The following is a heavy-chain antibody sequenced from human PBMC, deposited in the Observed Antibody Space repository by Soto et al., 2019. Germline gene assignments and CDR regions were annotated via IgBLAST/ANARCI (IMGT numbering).Heavy chain of an antibody. V-gene: IGHV1-24*01. Sequence: ASVKVSCKVSGYTLTELSMHWVRQAPGKGLEWMGGFDPEDGETIYAQKFQGRVTMTEDTSTDTVYMELSSLRSEDTAVYYCATDRVGATHFDYWGQGTLVTVSS. CDR1: GYTLTELS. D-gene: IGHD1-26*01. CDR2: FDPEDGET. J-gene: IGHJ4*02. CDR3: ATDRVGATHFDY.